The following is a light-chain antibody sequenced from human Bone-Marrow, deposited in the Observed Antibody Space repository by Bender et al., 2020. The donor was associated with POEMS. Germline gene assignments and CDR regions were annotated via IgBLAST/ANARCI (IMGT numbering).Light chain of an antibody. CDR1: SSEVATYNF. CDR2: EVN. CDR3: SSHAGSNSYV. V-gene: IGLV2-14*02. J-gene: IGLJ1*01. Sequence: QSALTQPASVSASPGQSITISCSGTSSEVATYNFVSWYQQFPGKAPKLILYEVNKRPFGVSDRFSGSKSGDTASLTVSGLQAEDEADYYCSSHAGSNSYVFGSGTKVTVL.